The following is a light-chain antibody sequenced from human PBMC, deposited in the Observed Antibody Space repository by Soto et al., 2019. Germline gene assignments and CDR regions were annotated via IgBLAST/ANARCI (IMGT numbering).Light chain of an antibody. V-gene: IGLV2-14*01. J-gene: IGLJ2*01. Sequence: QSVLTQPASVSGSPGQSITISCTGTSSDVGGYDYVSWYQLHPGKAPKLMVFEVSNRPSGVSYRFSGSKSGNTASLTISGLQTEDEADYYCSSYSSRSTLLVFGGGTKVTVL. CDR1: SSDVGGYDY. CDR2: EVS. CDR3: SSYSSRSTLLV.